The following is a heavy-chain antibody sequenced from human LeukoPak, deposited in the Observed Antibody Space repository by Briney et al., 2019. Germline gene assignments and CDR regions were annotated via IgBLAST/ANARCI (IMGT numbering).Heavy chain of an antibody. CDR1: GYTFTNYH. D-gene: IGHD2-15*01. J-gene: IGHJ5*02. CDR2: INPSSGST. Sequence: GASVKVSCKTSGYTFTNYHMHWVRQAPGQGLEWMGNINPSSGSTSYAQKFQGRVTMTRDTSTSTVYMELSSLRSEDTAMYYCARDPRSGGSCKNWFDPWGQGTLVTVSS. CDR3: ARDPRSGGSCKNWFDP. V-gene: IGHV1-46*01.